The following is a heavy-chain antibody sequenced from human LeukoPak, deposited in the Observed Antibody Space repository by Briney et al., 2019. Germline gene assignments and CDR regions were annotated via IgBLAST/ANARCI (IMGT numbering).Heavy chain of an antibody. CDR3: AREKIEVGAIDY. CDR1: GYTLTGYY. J-gene: IGHJ4*02. Sequence: ASVKVSCKASGYTLTGYYMHWVRQAPGQGLEWMGWINPNSGGTNYAQKFQGRVTMTRDTSISTAYMELSRLRSDDTAVYYCAREKIEVGAIDYWGQGTLVTVSS. CDR2: INPNSGGT. D-gene: IGHD1-26*01. V-gene: IGHV1-2*02.